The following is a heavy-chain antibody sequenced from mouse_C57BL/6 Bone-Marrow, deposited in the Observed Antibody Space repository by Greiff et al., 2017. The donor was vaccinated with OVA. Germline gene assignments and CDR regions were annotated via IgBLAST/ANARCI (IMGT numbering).Heavy chain of an antibody. Sequence: VQLQQSGAELARPGASVKMSCKASGYTFTSYTMHWVKQRPGQGLEWIGYINPSSGYTKYNQKFKDKATLTADKSSSTAYMQLSSLTSEDAAVYYCARYEDYAMDYWGKGTSVTVSS. D-gene: IGHD2-3*01. J-gene: IGHJ4*01. CDR2: INPSSGYT. CDR1: GYTFTSYT. V-gene: IGHV1-4*01. CDR3: ARYEDYAMDY.